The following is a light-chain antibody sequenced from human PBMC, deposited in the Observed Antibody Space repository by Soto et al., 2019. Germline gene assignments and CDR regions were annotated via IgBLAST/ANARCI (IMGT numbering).Light chain of an antibody. J-gene: IGKJ1*01. CDR2: WAS. CDR3: QQCYSTRWT. V-gene: IGKV4-1*01. CDR1: QSVLYSSNNKNY. Sequence: DIVMTQSPDSLAVSLGERATINCKSSQSVLYSSNNKNYLAWYQQKPGQPPKLLIYWASTRESGVPVRFSGSGSGTDFTLTISSLQAEDVAVYYCQQCYSTRWTFGQGTKVEIK.